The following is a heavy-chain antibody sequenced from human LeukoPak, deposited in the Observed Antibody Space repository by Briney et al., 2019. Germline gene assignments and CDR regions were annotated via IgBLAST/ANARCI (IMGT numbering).Heavy chain of an antibody. J-gene: IGHJ6*04. CDR3: ARDRRDIVVVVAAIYYYYGMDV. Sequence: GGPLRLSCAASGFTFSSYWMSWVRQAPGKGLEWVANIKQDGSEKYYVDSVKGRFTISRDNAKNSLYLQMNSLRAEDTAVYYCARDRRDIVVVVAAIYYYYGMDVWGKGTTVTVSS. CDR2: IKQDGSEK. CDR1: GFTFSSYW. D-gene: IGHD2-15*01. V-gene: IGHV3-7*03.